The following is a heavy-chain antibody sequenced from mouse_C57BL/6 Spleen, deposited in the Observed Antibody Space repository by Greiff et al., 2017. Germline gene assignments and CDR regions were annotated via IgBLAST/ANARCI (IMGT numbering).Heavy chain of an antibody. Sequence: VQLKESGPGLVKPSQSLSLTCSVTGYSITSGYYWNWIRQFPGNQLEWMGYISNDCSNNYNPYLKNRISITRDTSKNQFFLKLNSVTTEDTATYYCARAYYSNYPAWFAYWGQGTLVTVSA. V-gene: IGHV3-6*01. CDR1: GYSITSGYY. D-gene: IGHD2-5*01. J-gene: IGHJ3*01. CDR3: ARAYYSNYPAWFAY. CDR2: ISNDCSN.